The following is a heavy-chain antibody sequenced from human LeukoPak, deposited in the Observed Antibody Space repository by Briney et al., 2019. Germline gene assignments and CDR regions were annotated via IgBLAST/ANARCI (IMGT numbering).Heavy chain of an antibody. V-gene: IGHV1-18*04. D-gene: IGHD6-13*01. CDR2: ISAYNGNT. CDR3: ARGVTFGSSWYGPYNWFDP. J-gene: IGHJ5*02. Sequence: ASVKVSCKASGYTFTSYGISWVRQAPGQGLEWMGWISAYNGNTNYAQKLQGRDTMTTDTSTSTAYMELRSLRSDDTAVYYCARGVTFGSSWYGPYNWFDPWGQGTLVTVSS. CDR1: GYTFTSYG.